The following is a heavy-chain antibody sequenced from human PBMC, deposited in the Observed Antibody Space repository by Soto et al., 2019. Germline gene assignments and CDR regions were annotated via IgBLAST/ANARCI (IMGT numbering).Heavy chain of an antibody. Sequence: GGSLRLSXAASGFTFSTSELSWVRQAPGKGLEWVSYISSSGSTIYYADSVKGRFTISRDNAKKSLYLQMNSLRAADTAVYYCARWELLTGFDYWGQGTLVTVSS. CDR2: ISSSGSTI. CDR3: ARWELLTGFDY. V-gene: IGHV3-48*03. D-gene: IGHD1-26*01. CDR1: GFTFSTSE. J-gene: IGHJ4*02.